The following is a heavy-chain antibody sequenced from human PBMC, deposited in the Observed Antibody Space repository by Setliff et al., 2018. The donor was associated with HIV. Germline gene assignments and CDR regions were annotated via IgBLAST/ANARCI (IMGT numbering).Heavy chain of an antibody. V-gene: IGHV3-48*04. Sequence: LRLSCAASGFTFSTYSMNWVRQAPGKGLEWLAFISGTSSTIYYADSVRGRFTISRDNAKSSLYLQINSLRANDTAVYYCARIPPQRLLGYFDNWGQGTLVTVSS. D-gene: IGHD6-19*01. CDR2: ISGTSSTI. CDR1: GFTFSTYS. CDR3: ARIPPQRLLGYFDN. J-gene: IGHJ4*02.